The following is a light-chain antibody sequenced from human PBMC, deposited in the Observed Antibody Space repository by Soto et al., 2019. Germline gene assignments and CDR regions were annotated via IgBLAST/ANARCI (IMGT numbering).Light chain of an antibody. CDR1: QSVSSD. CDR2: GAS. CDR3: QQYNNWPHT. Sequence: EIVMTQSPATLSVSPGERATLSCRASQSVSSDLAWYQQKPGQAPRLLIYGASNRASGFPARFGGSGSGTDFSLTISSLQSEDFAVYYCQQYNNWPHTFGQGTRVEIK. J-gene: IGKJ1*01. V-gene: IGKV3-15*01.